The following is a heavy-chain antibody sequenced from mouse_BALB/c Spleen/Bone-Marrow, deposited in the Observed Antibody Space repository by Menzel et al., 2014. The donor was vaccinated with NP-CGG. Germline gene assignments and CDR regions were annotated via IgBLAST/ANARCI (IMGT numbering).Heavy chain of an antibody. Sequence: EVKLMESGGDLVKPGGSLKLSCAASGFTFSDYYMYWVRRTPEKRLEWVATISDGGSYTYYPDSVKGRFTISRDNAKNNLYLHMSSLKSEDTAMYYCARDGDYKYAWFAYWGQGTLVTVSA. CDR2: ISDGGSYT. D-gene: IGHD2-14*01. J-gene: IGHJ3*01. V-gene: IGHV5-4*02. CDR3: ARDGDYKYAWFAY. CDR1: GFTFSDYY.